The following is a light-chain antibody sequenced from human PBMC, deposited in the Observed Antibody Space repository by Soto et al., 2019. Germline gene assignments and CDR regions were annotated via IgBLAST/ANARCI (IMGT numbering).Light chain of an antibody. CDR2: EAS. CDR1: QSITSY. J-gene: IGKJ1*01. V-gene: IGKV1-5*01. Sequence: DIQMTQSPSSLSASVGDRVTITCRASQSITSYLNWYQQKPGKAPKLLIYEASNLQSGVPSRFSGSGSGTEFTLTINSLQPEDFATYYCQQYNSYSWTFGQGTKVDIK. CDR3: QQYNSYSWT.